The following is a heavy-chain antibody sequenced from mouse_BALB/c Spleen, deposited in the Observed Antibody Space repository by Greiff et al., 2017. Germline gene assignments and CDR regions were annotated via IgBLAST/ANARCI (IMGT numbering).Heavy chain of an antibody. Sequence: QVQLQQSGPELVKPGASVKMSCKASGYTFTSYYIHWVKQRPGQGLEWIGWIYPGDGSTKYNEKFKGKATLTVDKSSSTAYMHLNSLTSEDSAVYYCARGADYNFDYWGQGTTLTVSS. J-gene: IGHJ2*01. V-gene: IGHV1-85*01. CDR1: GYTFTSYY. CDR3: ARGADYNFDY. D-gene: IGHD2-4*01. CDR2: IYPGDGST.